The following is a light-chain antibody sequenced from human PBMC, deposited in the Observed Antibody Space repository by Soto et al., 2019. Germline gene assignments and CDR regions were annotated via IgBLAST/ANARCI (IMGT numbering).Light chain of an antibody. V-gene: IGKV1-33*01. J-gene: IGKJ2*01. CDR2: DVS. CDR3: LPDDLLYP. Sequence: RKQSASAGCSKEGNRVTISVQASQVITDDLNWYQQKPGKAPKLLIYDVSNLKNGVPSRFSGSGSGTDFTLTISFLQPDDIATYYCLPDDLLYPFSQGTKLDIK. CDR1: QVITDD.